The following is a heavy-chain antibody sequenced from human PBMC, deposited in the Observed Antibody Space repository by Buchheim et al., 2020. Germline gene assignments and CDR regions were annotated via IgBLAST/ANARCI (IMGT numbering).Heavy chain of an antibody. D-gene: IGHD6-13*01. CDR1: GFTFSSYG. CDR3: AKDRYSTSRYFDY. V-gene: IGHV3-30*02. J-gene: IGHJ4*02. Sequence: VQLLESGGGLVQPGESLRLSCAASGFTFSSYGMHWVRQAPGKGPEWVAIIWYDGSNKYYADSVKGRFTISRDNSKDTLYLQMNSLRAEDTAVYYCAKDRYSTSRYFDYWGQGTL. CDR2: IWYDGSNK.